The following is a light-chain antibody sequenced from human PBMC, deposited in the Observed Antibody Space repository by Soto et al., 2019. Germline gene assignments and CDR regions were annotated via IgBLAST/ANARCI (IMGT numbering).Light chain of an antibody. CDR2: DAS. CDR3: QQLYGTPRT. V-gene: IGKV1-9*01. CDR1: QDISSS. Sequence: DIQLTQSPSFLSASIGDRVTITCRASQDISSSLAWYQQKPGKAPKLQIYDASNLQSGVPSRFSGSGYGTEFTLTISALQPEDFATYYCQQLYGTPRTFGGGTKVEIK. J-gene: IGKJ4*01.